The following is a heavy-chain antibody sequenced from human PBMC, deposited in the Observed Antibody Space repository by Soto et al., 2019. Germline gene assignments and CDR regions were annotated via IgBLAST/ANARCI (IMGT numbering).Heavy chain of an antibody. D-gene: IGHD3-22*01. J-gene: IGHJ3*02. CDR2: ISGSGGTT. Sequence: GGSLRLSCAASGFTFSTYAMSWVRQAPGKGLECVSTISGSGGTTYDSDSVKGRFTIPRDNSRNTVYLQMNSLRAEDTAVYYCARGDYYDSSGPFSDAFDIWGQGTMVTVSS. CDR3: ARGDYYDSSGPFSDAFDI. V-gene: IGHV3-23*01. CDR1: GFTFSTYA.